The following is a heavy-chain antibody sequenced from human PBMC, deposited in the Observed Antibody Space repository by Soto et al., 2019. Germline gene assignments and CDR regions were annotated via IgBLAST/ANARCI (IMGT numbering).Heavy chain of an antibody. Sequence: PSETLSLTCTVSGGSISSDFWSWIRQPPGKGLEWIGYISISGNTDYSPSLKSRATISADTSRNQFSLKLRSVNTADTAVYFCARGREDFHAGSSPRWMWLAPWGQGTLVT. D-gene: IGHD1-26*01. V-gene: IGHV4-59*01. CDR2: ISISGNT. CDR3: ARGREDFHAGSSPRWMWLAP. CDR1: GGSISSDF. J-gene: IGHJ5*02.